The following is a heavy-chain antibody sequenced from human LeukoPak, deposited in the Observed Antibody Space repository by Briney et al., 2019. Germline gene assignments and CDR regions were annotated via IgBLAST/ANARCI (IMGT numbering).Heavy chain of an antibody. V-gene: IGHV4-30-2*01. J-gene: IGHJ4*02. CDR1: GGSISSGGYS. CDR2: TYHSGST. CDR3: AREYSSGYYALFDY. Sequence: SETLSLTCAVSGGSISSGGYSWSWIRQPPGKGLEWIGYTYHSGSTYYNPSLKSRVTISVDRSKNQFSLKLSSVTAADTAVYYCAREYSSGYYALFDYWGQGTLVTVSS. D-gene: IGHD3-22*01.